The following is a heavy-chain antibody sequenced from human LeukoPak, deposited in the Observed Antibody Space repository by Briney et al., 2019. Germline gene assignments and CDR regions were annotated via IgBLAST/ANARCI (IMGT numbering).Heavy chain of an antibody. V-gene: IGHV1-2*06. J-gene: IGHJ6*02. CDR2: INPNSGGT. CDR3: AREKVGGSQRVYYYYGMDV. Sequence: ASVKVSCKASGYTFTGYYMHWVRQAPGQGLEWMGRINPNSGGTNYAQKFQGRVTMTRDTSISTAYMELSRLRSDDTAVYYCAREKVGGSQRVYYYYGMDVWGQGTTVTVSS. CDR1: GYTFTGYY. D-gene: IGHD1-26*01.